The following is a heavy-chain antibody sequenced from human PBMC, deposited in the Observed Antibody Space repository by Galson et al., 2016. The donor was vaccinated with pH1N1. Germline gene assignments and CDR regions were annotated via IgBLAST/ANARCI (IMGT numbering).Heavy chain of an antibody. CDR1: GGSISSETYY. V-gene: IGHV4-39*07. D-gene: IGHD2-8*01. CDR2: IHYSGTT. Sequence: LSLTCSVSGGSISSETYYWGWIRQPPGKGLEWIGGIHYSGTTYHNPSLKSRVTLSVDTSKNQFSLKVTSVTAADTAVYYCARAGGILYDFDYWGQGSLVSVTS. CDR3: ARAGGILYDFDY. J-gene: IGHJ4*02.